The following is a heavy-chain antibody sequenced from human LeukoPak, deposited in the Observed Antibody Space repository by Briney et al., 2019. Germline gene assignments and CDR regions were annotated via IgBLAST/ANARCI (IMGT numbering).Heavy chain of an antibody. CDR3: ARDTDDFQGLDI. CDR2: INLDGNGR. Sequence: GGSLRLSCAASGFTFSTYWMSWVRQAQGKGLEWVANINLDGNGRFYVDSVKGRFTISRDNNKKSVYLQMNSLRAEDTAVYYCARDTDDFQGLDIWGQGTRVTVSS. CDR1: GFTFSTYW. V-gene: IGHV3-7*01. J-gene: IGHJ3*02. D-gene: IGHD3-3*01.